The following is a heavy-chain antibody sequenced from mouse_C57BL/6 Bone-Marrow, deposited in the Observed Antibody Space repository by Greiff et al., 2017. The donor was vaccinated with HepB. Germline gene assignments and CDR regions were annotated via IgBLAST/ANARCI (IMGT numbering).Heavy chain of an antibody. V-gene: IGHV1-55*01. Sequence: VQLQQPGAELVKPGASVKMSCKASGYTFTSYWITWVKQRPGQGLEWIGDIYPGSGSTNYNEKFKSKATLTVDTSSSTAYMQLSSLTSEDSTVYYCANYGNYVWYFDVRGTGTTVTVSS. CDR3: ANYGNYVWYFDV. CDR2: IYPGSGST. J-gene: IGHJ1*03. D-gene: IGHD2-1*01. CDR1: GYTFTSYW.